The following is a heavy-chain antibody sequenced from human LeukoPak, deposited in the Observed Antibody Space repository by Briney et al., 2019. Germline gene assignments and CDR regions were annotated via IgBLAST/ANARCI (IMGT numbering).Heavy chain of an antibody. CDR3: ARDRGIAAAGVFDY. CDR2: IYYSGST. CDR1: GGSINGYY. J-gene: IGHJ4*02. D-gene: IGHD6-13*01. Sequence: SETLSLTCTVSGGSINGYYWSWIRQPPGKGLEWIGYIYYSGSTNYNPSLKSRVTISVDTSKNQFSLKLSSVTAADTAVYYCARDRGIAAAGVFDYWGQGTLVTVSS. V-gene: IGHV4-59*01.